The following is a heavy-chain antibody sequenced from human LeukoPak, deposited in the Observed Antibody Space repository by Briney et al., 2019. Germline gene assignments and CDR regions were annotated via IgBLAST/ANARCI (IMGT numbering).Heavy chain of an antibody. CDR2: IYTSGST. J-gene: IGHJ5*02. D-gene: IGHD3-22*01. CDR3: ARGSGYTRVAARPDNWFDP. Sequence: PSETLSLTCTVSGGSISSGSYYWSWIRQPAGEGLEWIGRIYTSGSTNYNPSLKSRVTISVDTSKNQFSLKLSSVTAADTAVYYCARGSGYTRVAARPDNWFDPWGQGTLVTVSS. CDR1: GGSISSGSYY. V-gene: IGHV4-61*02.